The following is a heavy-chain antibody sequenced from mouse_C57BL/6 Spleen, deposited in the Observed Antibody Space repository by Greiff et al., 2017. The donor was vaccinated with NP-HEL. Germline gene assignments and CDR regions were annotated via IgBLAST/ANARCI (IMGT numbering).Heavy chain of an antibody. Sequence: VQLKESGPGLVKPSQSLSLTCSVTGYSITSGYYWNWIRQFPGNKLEWMGYISYDGSNNYNPSLKNRISSTRDTSKNQFFLKLNSVTTEDTATYYCARGTVFFAYWGQGTLVTVSA. CDR1: GYSITSGYY. CDR2: ISYDGSN. V-gene: IGHV3-6*01. D-gene: IGHD4-1*01. CDR3: ARGTVFFAY. J-gene: IGHJ3*01.